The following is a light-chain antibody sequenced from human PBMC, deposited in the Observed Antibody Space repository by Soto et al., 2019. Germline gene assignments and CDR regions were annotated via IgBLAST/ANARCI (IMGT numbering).Light chain of an antibody. CDR2: GAS. CDR3: QQSYSTPGR. CDR1: QSIRTD. J-gene: IGKJ1*01. V-gene: IGKV3-15*01. Sequence: DIVMTQSPATLSVSPGERATLSCRDSQSIRTDLAWYQQKSGQGPRLLIYGASTRATGIPARFSGSGSGTDSTLPISSLQPEDFPTYYCQQSYSTPGRVGQGTKV.